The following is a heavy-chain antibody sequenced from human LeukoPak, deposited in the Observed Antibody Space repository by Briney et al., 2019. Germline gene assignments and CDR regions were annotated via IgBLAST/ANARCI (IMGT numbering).Heavy chain of an antibody. V-gene: IGHV1-2*02. J-gene: IGHJ4*02. CDR1: GYTFTGYY. D-gene: IGHD1-1*01. CDR2: INPNSGGT. CDR3: ARDFWNEDTYFDY. Sequence: GASVTVSCKASGYTFTGYYMHWVRQAPGQGLEWTGWINPNSGGTNYAQKFQGRVTMTRDTSISTAYMELSRLRSDDTAVYYCARDFWNEDTYFDYWGQGTLVTVSS.